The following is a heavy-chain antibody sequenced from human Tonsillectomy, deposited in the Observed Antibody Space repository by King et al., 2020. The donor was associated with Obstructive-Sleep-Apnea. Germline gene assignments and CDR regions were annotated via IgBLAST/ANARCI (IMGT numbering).Heavy chain of an antibody. J-gene: IGHJ4*02. Sequence: VQLVESGGGVVQPGRSLRLSCAASGFTFSSYGMHWVRQAPGKGLEWVAVISYDGSNKYYADSVKGRFTISRDNSKNTLYLQMNSLRAEDTAVYYCAKERVAAAGPHTELREYYFDYWGQGTLVTVSS. V-gene: IGHV3-30*18. D-gene: IGHD6-13*01. CDR3: AKERVAAAGPHTELREYYFDY. CDR1: GFTFSSYG. CDR2: ISYDGSNK.